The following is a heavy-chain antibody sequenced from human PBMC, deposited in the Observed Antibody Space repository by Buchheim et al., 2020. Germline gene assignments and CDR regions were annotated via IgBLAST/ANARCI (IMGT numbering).Heavy chain of an antibody. CDR3: AKDHWVGYSSGWYGMDV. CDR2: ISYDGRNK. V-gene: IGHV3-30*18. CDR1: GFTFSSYG. Sequence: QVQLVESGGGVVQPGRSLRLSCAASGFTFSSYGMHWVRQAPGKGLEWVAVISYDGRNKYYADSVKGRFTISRDNSKNKLYLQMNSLRAEDTAVYYCAKDHWVGYSSGWYGMDVWGQGTT. J-gene: IGHJ6*02. D-gene: IGHD6-19*01.